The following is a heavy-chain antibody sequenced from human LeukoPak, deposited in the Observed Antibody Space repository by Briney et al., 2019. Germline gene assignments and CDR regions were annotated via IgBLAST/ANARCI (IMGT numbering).Heavy chain of an antibody. D-gene: IGHD5-18*01. CDR3: AKTAMVLRDAFDI. CDR2: ISASGVTT. CDR1: GFTFSSYA. Sequence: GGSLRLSCAASGFTFSSYAMSWVRQAPGKGLEWVSVISASGVTTYYADSVKGRFTISRDNSENTLYLQMNNLRAEDTAVYYCAKTAMVLRDAFDIWGQGTMVTISS. J-gene: IGHJ3*02. V-gene: IGHV3-23*01.